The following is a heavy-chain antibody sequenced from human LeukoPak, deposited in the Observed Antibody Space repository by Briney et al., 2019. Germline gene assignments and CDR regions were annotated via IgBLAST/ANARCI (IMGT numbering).Heavy chain of an antibody. CDR3: ARDRVGATDYFDY. CDR1: GFTFSSYA. CDR2: ISYDGSNK. Sequence: GRSLRLSCAASGFTFSSYAMHWVRQAPGKGLEWVTVISYDGSNKYYADSVKGRFTISRDNSKNTLYLQMNSLRAEDTAVYYCARDRVGATDYFDYWGQGTLVTVSS. J-gene: IGHJ4*02. D-gene: IGHD1-26*01. V-gene: IGHV3-30-3*01.